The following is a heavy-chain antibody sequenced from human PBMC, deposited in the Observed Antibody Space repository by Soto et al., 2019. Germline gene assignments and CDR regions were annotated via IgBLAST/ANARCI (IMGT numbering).Heavy chain of an antibody. CDR3: VKDWTGDTCPCMDV. J-gene: IGHJ6*01. D-gene: IGHD2-8*02. CDR2: ISGSDGST. CDR1: GFTFNNYA. V-gene: IGHV3-23*01. Sequence: ESGGGLVQPGGSLRLSCAASGFTFNNYAMTWVRQAPGKGLEWVSTISGSDGSTYYADSVKGRLTISRDNSKNALYLQMSSLRAEDTALYYCVKDWTGDTCPCMDVWGQGTTVTVSS.